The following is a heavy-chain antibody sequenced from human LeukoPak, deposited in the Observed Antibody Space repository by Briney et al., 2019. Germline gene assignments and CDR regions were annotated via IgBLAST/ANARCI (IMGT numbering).Heavy chain of an antibody. CDR3: AKDLSDIVLMVYARWDH. Sequence: PGGSLRLSCAASGFTFSSYGMSWVRQAPGKGLEWVSAISGSGGSTYYADSVKGRFTISRDNSKNTLYLQMNSLRAEDTAVYYCAKDLSDIVLMVYARWDHWGQGTLVTVSS. J-gene: IGHJ4*02. V-gene: IGHV3-23*01. D-gene: IGHD2-8*01. CDR2: ISGSGGST. CDR1: GFTFSSYG.